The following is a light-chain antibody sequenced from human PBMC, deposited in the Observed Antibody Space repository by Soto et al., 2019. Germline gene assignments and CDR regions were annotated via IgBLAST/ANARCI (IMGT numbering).Light chain of an antibody. CDR2: GAS. J-gene: IGKJ1*01. V-gene: IGKV3-15*01. CDR1: QSVSSN. Sequence: ESVLKQSPGTLSLSPGERATLSCRASQSVSSNLAWYQQKPGQAPRLLIYGASTRATGIPARFSGSGSGTEFTLTISSLQSEDFAVYYCQQFNNWPRTFGQGSKVDI. CDR3: QQFNNWPRT.